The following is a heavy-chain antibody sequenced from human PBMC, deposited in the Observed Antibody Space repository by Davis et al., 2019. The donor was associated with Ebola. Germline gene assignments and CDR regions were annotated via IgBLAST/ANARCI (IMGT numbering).Heavy chain of an antibody. Sequence: GESLKISCTASGFTFSDYAMSWFRQAPGKGLEWVGFIRSKPYGGTTEYAASVKDRFTISRDDSKSIAYLQMISLKTEDTGVYYCARVPYDILTGFSFYFDYWGQGTLVTVSS. D-gene: IGHD3-9*01. J-gene: IGHJ4*02. V-gene: IGHV3-49*03. CDR1: GFTFSDYA. CDR2: IRSKPYGGTT. CDR3: ARVPYDILTGFSFYFDY.